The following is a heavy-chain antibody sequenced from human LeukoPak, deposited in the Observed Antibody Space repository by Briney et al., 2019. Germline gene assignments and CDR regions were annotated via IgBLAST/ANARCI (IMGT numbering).Heavy chain of an antibody. Sequence: GGSLRLSCAASGFTFSTYGMHWVRQAPGKGLEWVAFIRNDGRNKYYADSVKGRFTISRDNSKNTLYLQMNSLRAEDTAVYYCAKSPSSYYYYYMDVWGKGTTVTVSS. CDR2: IRNDGRNK. CDR1: GFTFSTYG. J-gene: IGHJ6*03. CDR3: AKSPSSYYYYYMDV. V-gene: IGHV3-30*02.